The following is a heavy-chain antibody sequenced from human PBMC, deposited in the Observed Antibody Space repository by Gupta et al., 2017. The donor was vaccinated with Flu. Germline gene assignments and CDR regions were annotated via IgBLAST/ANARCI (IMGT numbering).Heavy chain of an antibody. CDR1: GGTFSSYS. J-gene: IGHJ4*02. D-gene: IGHD6-19*01. CDR2: IIPMNDIR. CDR3: ERGGSSGGDRGKLDY. Sequence: QVQLVQSGAAVKKPGSSVTVSCKASGGTFSSYSFIWMRQAPVQGLEGMGRIIPMNDIRNYEKKVQGRDTSTANKSTDTAYLDLTSLRSEGTAGYYCERGGSSGGDRGKLDYWGQGTLVTVSS. V-gene: IGHV1-69*02.